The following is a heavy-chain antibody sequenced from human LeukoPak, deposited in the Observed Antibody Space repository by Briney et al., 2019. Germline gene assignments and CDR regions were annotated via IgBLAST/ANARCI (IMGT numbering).Heavy chain of an antibody. V-gene: IGHV3-23*01. J-gene: IGHJ4*02. CDR2: ISASSGTT. D-gene: IGHD3-9*01. CDR1: GFTFSSYA. CDR3: ARGTRILTGYYFDY. Sequence: PGGSLRLSCAASGFTFSSYAMSWVRQAPGKGLEWVSVISASSGTTSYADSVKGRFTISRDNSKNTLFLQINSLRAEDTAVYYCARGTRILTGYYFDYWGQGTLVTVSS.